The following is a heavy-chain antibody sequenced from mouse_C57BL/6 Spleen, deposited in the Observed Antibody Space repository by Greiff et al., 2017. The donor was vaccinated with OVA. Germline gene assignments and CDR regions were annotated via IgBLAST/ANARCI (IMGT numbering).Heavy chain of an antibody. CDR1: GFTFSSYG. CDR3: ARHYGSSYDAMDY. CDR2: ISSGGSYT. V-gene: IGHV5-6*01. D-gene: IGHD1-1*01. J-gene: IGHJ4*01. Sequence: EVKLMESGGDLVKPGGSLKLSCAASGFTFSSYGMSWVRQTPDKRLEWVATISSGGSYTYYPDSVKGRFTISRDNAKNTLYLQMSSLKSEDTAMYYCARHYGSSYDAMDYWGQGTSVTVSS.